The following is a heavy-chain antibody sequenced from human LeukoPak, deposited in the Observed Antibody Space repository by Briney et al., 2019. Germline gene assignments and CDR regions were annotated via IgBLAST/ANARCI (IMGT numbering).Heavy chain of an antibody. CDR1: GFTFSTSA. V-gene: IGHV3-21*01. Sequence: GGSLRLSCAASGFTFSTSAMNWVRQAPGKGLEWVSSINNVGSHIYYADSVRGRFIISRDNAKNSFFLQVSNLRAEDTAVYYCARDPTHYLRYGYFDYWGQGILVTVSS. CDR2: INNVGSHI. D-gene: IGHD3-9*01. J-gene: IGHJ4*02. CDR3: ARDPTHYLRYGYFDY.